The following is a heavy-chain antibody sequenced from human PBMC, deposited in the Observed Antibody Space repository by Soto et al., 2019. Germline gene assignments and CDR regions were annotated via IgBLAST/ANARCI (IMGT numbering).Heavy chain of an antibody. D-gene: IGHD3-16*01. Sequence: APGKGLEWVAIISYDGSNKYYADSVKGRFTISRDNSKNTLYLQMNSLRAEDMFVYYCAMGGGPTGFASWVQRTLVTGSP. V-gene: IGHV3-30-3*01. CDR2: ISYDGSNK. CDR3: AMGGGPTGFAS. J-gene: IGHJ5*01.